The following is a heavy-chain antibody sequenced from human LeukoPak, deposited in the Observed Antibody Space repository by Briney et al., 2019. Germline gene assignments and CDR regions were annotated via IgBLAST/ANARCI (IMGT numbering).Heavy chain of an antibody. CDR3: AREASWGPDY. D-gene: IGHD3-16*01. J-gene: IGHJ4*02. CDR2: ISKTSDTI. Sequence: GGSLRLSCAASGFPFSSYGINWVRQAPGKGLEWISFISKTSDTIYYADSVKGRFTTSRDNVRNSLFLQMNSLRVEDTAVYFCAREASWGPDYWGQGTLVTVSS. V-gene: IGHV3-48*01. CDR1: GFPFSSYG.